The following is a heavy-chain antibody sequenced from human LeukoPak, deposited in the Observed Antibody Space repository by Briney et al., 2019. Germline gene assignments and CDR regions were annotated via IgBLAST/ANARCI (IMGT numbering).Heavy chain of an antibody. Sequence: ASVRDSCKSSGYTFTKFGSNPVPQAPGQGLEWMGWIIGNNDNPNYGQKFQGRFTVTTDSSTSTTYMELRNLRFDDTAGYYGSRDGTRPDDYWGQGTLVTVSS. J-gene: IGHJ4*02. CDR1: GYTFTKFG. D-gene: IGHD1-14*01. V-gene: IGHV1-18*01. CDR3: SRDGTRPDDY. CDR2: IIGNNDNP.